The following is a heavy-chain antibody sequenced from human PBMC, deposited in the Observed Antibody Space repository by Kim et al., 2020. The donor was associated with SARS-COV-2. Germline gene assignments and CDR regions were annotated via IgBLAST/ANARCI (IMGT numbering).Heavy chain of an antibody. D-gene: IGHD6-13*01. Sequence: NPSLKSRVTISVDTSKNQFSLKLSSVTAADTAVYYCARGIYQQQLDAFDIWGQGTMVTFSS. V-gene: IGHV4-39*01. J-gene: IGHJ3*02. CDR3: ARGIYQQQLDAFDI.